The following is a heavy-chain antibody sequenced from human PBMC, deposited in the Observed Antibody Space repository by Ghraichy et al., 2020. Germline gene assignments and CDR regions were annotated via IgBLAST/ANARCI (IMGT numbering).Heavy chain of an antibody. CDR3: ARGLSRYYSQRGAFDI. CDR2: INHSGST. J-gene: IGHJ3*02. D-gene: IGHD3-3*01. Sequence: SQTLSLTCAVYGGSFSGYYWSWIRQPPGKGLEWIGEINHSGSTNYNPSLKSRVTISVDTSKNQFSLKLSSVTAADTAVYYCARGLSRYYSQRGAFDIWGQGTMVTVSS. V-gene: IGHV4-34*01. CDR1: GGSFSGYY.